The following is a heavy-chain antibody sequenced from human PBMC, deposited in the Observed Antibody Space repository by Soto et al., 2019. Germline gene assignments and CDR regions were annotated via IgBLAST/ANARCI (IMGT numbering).Heavy chain of an antibody. CDR1: GGTFSSYA. CDR2: IIPIFGAA. Sequence: QVQLVQSGAEVKKPGSSVKVSCKASGGTFSSYAISWVRQAPGQGLEWMGGIIPIFGAANYAQKFQGRVTITADESTSTAYMELSSLRSEDTAVYYCARSSTHNWNHYYYGMDVWGQGTTVTVSS. V-gene: IGHV1-69*01. D-gene: IGHD1-20*01. J-gene: IGHJ6*02. CDR3: ARSSTHNWNHYYYGMDV.